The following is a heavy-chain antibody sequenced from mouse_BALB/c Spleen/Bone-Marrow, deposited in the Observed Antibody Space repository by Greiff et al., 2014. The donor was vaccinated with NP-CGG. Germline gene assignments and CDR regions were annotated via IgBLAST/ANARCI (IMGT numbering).Heavy chain of an antibody. D-gene: IGHD2-3*01. Sequence: QVQLQQSGAELARPGASVKMSCRASGYTFTTYMIHWVRQRPGQGLEWIGYINPTSGYTNYNQKFKDKATLTEDKSSSTAYMQLSRLTSEASSVYYCARRDDGYVYFDYWGQGTSLTVSS. J-gene: IGHJ2*02. CDR2: INPTSGYT. CDR1: GYTFTTYM. CDR3: ARRDDGYVYFDY. V-gene: IGHV1-4*01.